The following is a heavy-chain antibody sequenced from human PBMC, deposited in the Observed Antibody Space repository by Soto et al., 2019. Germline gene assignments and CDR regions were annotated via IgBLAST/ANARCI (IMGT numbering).Heavy chain of an antibody. CDR2: ISSNGGST. Sequence: GGSLRLSCAASGFTFSSGGMHWVRQAPGKGLEYVSAISSNGGSTHYANSVKGRFTISRDNSRNTLYLQMGSLRAEDTAVYYCARDGLRQYAFDIWGQGTMVT. V-gene: IGHV3-64*01. CDR3: ARDGLRQYAFDI. J-gene: IGHJ3*02. D-gene: IGHD4-17*01. CDR1: GFTFSSGG.